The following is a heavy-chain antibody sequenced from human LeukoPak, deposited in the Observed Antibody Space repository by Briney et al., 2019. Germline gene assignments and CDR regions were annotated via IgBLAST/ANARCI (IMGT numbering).Heavy chain of an antibody. CDR3: AGGSGWLIDY. CDR2: IKKDGSEE. CDR1: GFTFSSYW. Sequence: GGSLRLSCAASGFTFSSYWMNWVRQAPGKGLEWVANIKKDGSEENYVDSVKGRFAISRDNAKNTLYLQMNSLRAEDTAVYYCAGGSGWLIDYWGQGTLVTVSS. J-gene: IGHJ4*02. D-gene: IGHD6-19*01. V-gene: IGHV3-7*04.